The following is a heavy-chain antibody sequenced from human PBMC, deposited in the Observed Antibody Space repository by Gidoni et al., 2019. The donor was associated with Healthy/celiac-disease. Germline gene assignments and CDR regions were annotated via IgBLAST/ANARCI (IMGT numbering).Heavy chain of an antibody. J-gene: IGHJ6*03. D-gene: IGHD3-10*01. CDR3: ARVITMVQGVIIDYYYYYMDV. CDR2: ISSSGSTI. V-gene: IGHV3-11*01. CDR1: GFTFSAYY. Sequence: QVQLVESGGGLFKPGGSLSLSCASSGFTFSAYYMCCIRQAPGKGLEWVSYISSSGSTIYYADSVKGRFTISRDNAKNSLYLQMNSLRAEDTAVYYCARVITMVQGVIIDYYYYYMDVWGKGTTVTVSS.